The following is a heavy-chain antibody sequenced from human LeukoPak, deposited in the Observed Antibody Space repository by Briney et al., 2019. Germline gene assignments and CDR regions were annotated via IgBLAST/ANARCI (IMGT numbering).Heavy chain of an antibody. CDR1: GGAIGSGAYY. D-gene: IGHD3-16*01. Sequence: SETLSLTCTVSGGAIGSGAYYWSWIRQHPGKGLEWIGYIHYSGSTYYNPSLESRVTISVDTSKNQFSLKLSSVTAADTAVYYCASAYLIRDAFDIWGQGTMVTVSS. CDR3: ASAYLIRDAFDI. V-gene: IGHV4-31*03. J-gene: IGHJ3*02. CDR2: IHYSGST.